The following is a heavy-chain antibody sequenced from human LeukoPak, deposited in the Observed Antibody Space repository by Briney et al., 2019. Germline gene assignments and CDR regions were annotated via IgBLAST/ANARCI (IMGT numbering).Heavy chain of an antibody. Sequence: TSETLSLTCAVYGGSFSGYYWSWIRQPPGKGLEWIGEINHSGSTNYNPSLKSRVTISVDTSKNQFSLKLSSVTAADTAVYYCARGPVYYYDSSVPRSRRYGMDVWGQGTTVTVSS. D-gene: IGHD3-22*01. CDR2: INHSGST. J-gene: IGHJ6*02. V-gene: IGHV4-34*01. CDR1: GGSFSGYY. CDR3: ARGPVYYYDSSVPRSRRYGMDV.